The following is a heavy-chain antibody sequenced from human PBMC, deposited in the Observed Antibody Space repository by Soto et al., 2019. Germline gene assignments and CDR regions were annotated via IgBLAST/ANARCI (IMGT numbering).Heavy chain of an antibody. CDR1: GGSVSSGSYY. D-gene: IGHD4-17*01. CDR2: IYYSGST. Sequence: QVQLQESGPGLVKPSETLSLTCTVSGGSVSSGSYYWSWIRQPPGKGLEWIGYIYYSGSTNYNPSLKSRVTISVDTSKNQFSLKLSSVTAADTAVYYCARRGGLDYGDYVSSRFDPWGQGTLVTVSS. V-gene: IGHV4-61*01. J-gene: IGHJ5*02. CDR3: ARRGGLDYGDYVSSRFDP.